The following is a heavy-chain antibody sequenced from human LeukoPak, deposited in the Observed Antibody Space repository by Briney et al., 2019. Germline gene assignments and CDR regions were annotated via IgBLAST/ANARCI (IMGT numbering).Heavy chain of an antibody. Sequence: SETLSLTCAVSVYSISSGYHWGWIRQPPGKGLEWIGSIYHSGSTYYNPSLKSRVTISVDTSKNQFSLKLSSVTAADTAVYYCARSGVGYWGQGTLVTVSS. D-gene: IGHD3-3*01. CDR1: VYSISSGYH. V-gene: IGHV4-38-2*01. CDR2: IYHSGST. J-gene: IGHJ4*02. CDR3: ARSGVGY.